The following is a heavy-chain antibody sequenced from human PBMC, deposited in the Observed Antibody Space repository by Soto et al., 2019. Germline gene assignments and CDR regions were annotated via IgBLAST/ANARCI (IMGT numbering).Heavy chain of an antibody. Sequence: GSVKVSCKAPGYTFTSYDINWVRQATGQGLEWMGWMNPNSGNTGYAQKFQGRVTMTRNTSISTAYMELSSLRSEDTAVYYCARGIWFGEFLAYGMDVWGQGTTVTVSS. V-gene: IGHV1-8*01. CDR1: GYTFTSYD. J-gene: IGHJ6*02. CDR2: MNPNSGNT. CDR3: ARGIWFGEFLAYGMDV. D-gene: IGHD3-10*01.